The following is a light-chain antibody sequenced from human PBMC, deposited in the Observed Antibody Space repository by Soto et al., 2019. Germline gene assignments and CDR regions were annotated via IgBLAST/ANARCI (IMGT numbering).Light chain of an antibody. CDR1: QTVPNNY. CDR2: GAS. Sequence: EIELTQSPGTLSLSAGDGVSLSCRASQTVPNNYLAWYQQKPDQAPRLLIFGASNRATGIPDRFGGSGSGTDFTLSISRLEPEEFAVYYCQQYGASPLTFGGGARLEVK. J-gene: IGKJ4*01. CDR3: QQYGASPLT. V-gene: IGKV3-20*01.